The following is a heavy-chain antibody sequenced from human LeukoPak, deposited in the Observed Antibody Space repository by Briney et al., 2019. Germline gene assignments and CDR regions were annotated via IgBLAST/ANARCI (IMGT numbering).Heavy chain of an antibody. J-gene: IGHJ6*02. D-gene: IGHD1-26*01. CDR3: AKVRVRGSYYYGMDV. Sequence: LPGGSLRLSCAASGFTFDDYAMHWVRQAPGKGLEWVSLISWDGGSTYYADSVKGRFTISRDNSKNSLYLQMNSLRAEDTALYYCAKVRVRGSYYYGMDVWGQGTTVTVSS. CDR2: ISWDGGST. V-gene: IGHV3-43D*03. CDR1: GFTFDDYA.